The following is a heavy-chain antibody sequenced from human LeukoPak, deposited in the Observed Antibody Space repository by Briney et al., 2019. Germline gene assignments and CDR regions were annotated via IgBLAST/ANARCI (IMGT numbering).Heavy chain of an antibody. CDR2: ISSSSTYI. V-gene: IGHV3-21*01. D-gene: IGHD3-10*01. Sequence: GGSLRLSCAASGFTFTSYRMDWVRQAPGKGLEWVSSISSSSTYIYYADSVKGRFTISRDNARNSLYLQMDSLRAEDTAVYYRARDLLWAFDIWGQGTMVTVSS. CDR3: ARDLLWAFDI. J-gene: IGHJ3*02. CDR1: GFTFTSYR.